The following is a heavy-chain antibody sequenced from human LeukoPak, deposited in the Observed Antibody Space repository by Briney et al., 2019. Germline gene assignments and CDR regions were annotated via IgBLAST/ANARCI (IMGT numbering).Heavy chain of an antibody. CDR1: GGSISSGGNY. Sequence: KPSETLSLTCTVSGGSISSGGNYWTWIRQNPGKGLEWIGYINYSGNAYYNLSLKSRVTISVDTSKNQFSLKLSSVTAADTAVYYCARNELISSNYYYYGMDVWGQGTTVTVSS. J-gene: IGHJ6*02. CDR2: INYSGNA. V-gene: IGHV4-31*03. CDR3: ARNELISSNYYYYGMDV.